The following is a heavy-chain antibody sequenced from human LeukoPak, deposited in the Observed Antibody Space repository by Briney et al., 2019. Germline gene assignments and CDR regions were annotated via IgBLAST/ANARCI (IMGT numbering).Heavy chain of an antibody. V-gene: IGHV3-23*01. CDR1: GFTFSDHY. CDR2: ISGSGGST. D-gene: IGHD3-9*01. CDR3: ARHPSDILTGYYPLYYFDY. Sequence: PGGSLRLSCAASGFTFSDHYMDWVRQAPGKGLEWVSAISGSGGSTYYADSVKGWFTISRDNSKNTLYLQMNSLRAEDTAVYYCARHPSDILTGYYPLYYFDYWGQGTLVTVSS. J-gene: IGHJ4*02.